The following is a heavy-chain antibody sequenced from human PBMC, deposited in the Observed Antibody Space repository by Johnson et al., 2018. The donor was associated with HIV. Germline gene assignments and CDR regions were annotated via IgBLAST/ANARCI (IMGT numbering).Heavy chain of an antibody. J-gene: IGHJ3*02. CDR3: AKDRAEVVVVHDALDM. CDR1: GFTFSSYG. CDR2: ISYDGSNE. V-gene: IGHV3-30*18. D-gene: IGHD3-22*01. Sequence: QMQLVESGGGVVQPGRSLRLSCAASGFTFSSYGMHWVRQAPGKGLEWVAVISYDGSNEYYGDSVKGRFSISRDNSKKKLYLQMNSLRPEETAVYYCAKDRAEVVVVHDALDMWGQGTMVTVSS.